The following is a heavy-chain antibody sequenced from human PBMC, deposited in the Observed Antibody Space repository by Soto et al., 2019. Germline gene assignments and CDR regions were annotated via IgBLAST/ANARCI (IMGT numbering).Heavy chain of an antibody. V-gene: IGHV4-59*08. J-gene: IGHJ4*02. Sequence: SETLSLTCTVSGGSISSYYWSWIRQPPGKGLEWIGYIYYSGSTNYNPSLKSRVTISVDTSKNQFSLKLSSVTAADTAVYYCARHYRGGDLDYWGQGTLVTVSS. D-gene: IGHD2-21*02. CDR2: IYYSGST. CDR1: GGSISSYY. CDR3: ARHYRGGDLDY.